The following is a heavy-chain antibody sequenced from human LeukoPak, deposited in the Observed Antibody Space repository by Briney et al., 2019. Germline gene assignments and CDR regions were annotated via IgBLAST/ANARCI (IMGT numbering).Heavy chain of an antibody. J-gene: IGHJ4*02. Sequence: GGSLRLSCAASGFAFSSYEMNWVRQAPGKGLEWVSSISSSSSYIYYADSVKGRFTISRDNAKNSLYLQMNSLRAEDTAVYYCARRKELTSYFDYWGQGTLVTVSS. CDR2: ISSSSSYI. CDR1: GFAFSSYE. D-gene: IGHD1-20*01. CDR3: ARRKELTSYFDY. V-gene: IGHV3-21*01.